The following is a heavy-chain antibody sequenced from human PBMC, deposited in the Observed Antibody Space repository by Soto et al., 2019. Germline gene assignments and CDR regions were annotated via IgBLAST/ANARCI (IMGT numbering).Heavy chain of an antibody. CDR2: ISTSGTTI. CDR1: EFTFSSYE. D-gene: IGHD6-13*01. Sequence: GGSLRLSCVVSEFTFSSYEMNWVRQAPGKGLEWVSYISTSGTTIYYTDSVKGRFTISRGNAKKSLYLRMNSLRAEDTAVYYCVRFGGAAAGPGDYWGQGTLVTVSS. J-gene: IGHJ4*02. V-gene: IGHV3-48*03. CDR3: VRFGGAAAGPGDY.